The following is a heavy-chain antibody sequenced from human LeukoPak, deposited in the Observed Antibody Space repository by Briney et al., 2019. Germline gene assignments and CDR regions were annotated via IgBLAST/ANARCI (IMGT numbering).Heavy chain of an antibody. CDR2: ISAYNGNT. J-gene: IGHJ6*02. CDR1: GYTFTSYG. V-gene: IGHV1-18*01. D-gene: IGHD3-22*01. Sequence: GASVKVSCKASGYTFTSYGISWVRQAPGQRLEWMGWISAYNGNTNYAQKLQGRVTMTTDTSTSTAYMELRSLRSDDTAVYYCARVGGYYDSSGYYPYYYGMDVWGQGTTVTVSS. CDR3: ARVGGYYDSSGYYPYYYGMDV.